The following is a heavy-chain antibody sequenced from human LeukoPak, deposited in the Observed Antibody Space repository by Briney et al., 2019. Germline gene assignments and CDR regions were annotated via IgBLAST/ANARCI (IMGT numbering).Heavy chain of an antibody. CDR2: ISAYNGNT. J-gene: IGHJ5*02. CDR1: GYTFNNYG. Sequence: ASVKVSCKASGYTFNNYGISWVRQAPGQGLEWMGWISAYNGNTNYAQKLQGRVTMTTDTSTSTAYMELRSLRSDDTAVHYCARSYYDYVWGSYRYNWFDPWGQGTLVTVSS. D-gene: IGHD3-16*02. CDR3: ARSYYDYVWGSYRYNWFDP. V-gene: IGHV1-18*01.